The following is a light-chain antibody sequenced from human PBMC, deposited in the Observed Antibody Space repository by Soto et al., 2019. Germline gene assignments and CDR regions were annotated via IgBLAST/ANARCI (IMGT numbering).Light chain of an antibody. Sequence: EIVMTQSPATLSVSPVGRATLSCMASQSISGTLAWYQQKPGQAPRLLIYGASTRAAGFPARFSGSGSGTDFTLTISSLQSEDFAVYYCQQYDNWPWTFGQGTKVDIK. CDR1: QSISGT. CDR3: QQYDNWPWT. V-gene: IGKV3-15*01. J-gene: IGKJ1*01. CDR2: GAS.